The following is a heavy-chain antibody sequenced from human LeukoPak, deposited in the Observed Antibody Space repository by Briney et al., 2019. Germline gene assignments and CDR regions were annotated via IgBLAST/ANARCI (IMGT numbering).Heavy chain of an antibody. CDR3: ARFRDSSGWYYYYGMDV. J-gene: IGHJ6*02. D-gene: IGHD6-19*01. V-gene: IGHV5-51*01. Sequence: GESLKISCKGSGYSFTCYWIGWVRQMPGKGLEWMGIIYPGDSDTRYSPSFQGQVTIPADKSVSTAYLQWSSLKASDTAMYYCARFRDSSGWYYYYGMDVWGQGTTVTVSS. CDR1: GYSFTCYW. CDR2: IYPGDSDT.